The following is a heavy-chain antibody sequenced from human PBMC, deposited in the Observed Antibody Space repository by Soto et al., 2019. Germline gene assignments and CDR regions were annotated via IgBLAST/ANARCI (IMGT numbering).Heavy chain of an antibody. V-gene: IGHV3-30-3*01. J-gene: IGHJ4*02. CDR2: ISYDGSNK. Sequence: LRLSCAASGFTFSSYAMHWVRQAPGKGLEWVAVISYDGSNKYYADSVKGRFTISRDNSKNTLYLQMNSLRAEDTAVYYCARSPSDSSGYYLDYWGQGTLVTVSS. D-gene: IGHD3-22*01. CDR3: ARSPSDSSGYYLDY. CDR1: GFTFSSYA.